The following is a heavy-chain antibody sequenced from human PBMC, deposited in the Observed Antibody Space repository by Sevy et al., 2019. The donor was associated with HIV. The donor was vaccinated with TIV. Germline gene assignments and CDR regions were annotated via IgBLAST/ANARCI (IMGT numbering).Heavy chain of an antibody. D-gene: IGHD3-10*01. CDR2: ISYDGSNK. Sequence: GGSLRLSCAASGFTFSSYGMHWVRQAPGKGLEWVAVISYDGSNKYYADSVKGRFTISRDNSKNTLYLQMNSLRAEETAVYYCAKDRNSDGSGGGYYYYYYMDVWGKGTTVTVSS. V-gene: IGHV3-30*18. CDR1: GFTFSSYG. CDR3: AKDRNSDGSGGGYYYYYYMDV. J-gene: IGHJ6*03.